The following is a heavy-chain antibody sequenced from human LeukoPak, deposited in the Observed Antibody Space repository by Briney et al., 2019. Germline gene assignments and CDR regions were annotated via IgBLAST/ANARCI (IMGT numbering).Heavy chain of an antibody. CDR2: IYPGDSDT. Sequence: GESLKISCKSSGYSLTSNWIGWVRQMPGKGLEWMGIIYPGDSDTRYSPSFQGQVTISADKSISTAYLQWSSLKASDTAMYYCARLRRDGYNYGLSFDQWGQGTLVTVSS. CDR3: ARLRRDGYNYGLSFDQ. V-gene: IGHV5-51*01. CDR1: GYSLTSNW. D-gene: IGHD5-24*01. J-gene: IGHJ4*02.